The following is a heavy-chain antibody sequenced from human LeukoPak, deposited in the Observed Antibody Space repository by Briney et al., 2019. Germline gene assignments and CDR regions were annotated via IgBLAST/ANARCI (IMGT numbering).Heavy chain of an antibody. Sequence: SETLSITCTVSGDSISSYYWGWIRQPPGKGLEWIGSIYYSGSTYYNPSLKSRVTISVDTSKNQFSLKLSSVTAADTAVYYCARAVYDYGVRFDPWGQGTLVTVSS. CDR1: GDSISSYY. J-gene: IGHJ5*02. V-gene: IGHV4-39*07. CDR2: IYYSGST. CDR3: ARAVYDYGVRFDP. D-gene: IGHD4-17*01.